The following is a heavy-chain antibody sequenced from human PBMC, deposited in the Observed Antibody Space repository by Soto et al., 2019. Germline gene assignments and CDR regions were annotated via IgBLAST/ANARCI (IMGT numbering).Heavy chain of an antibody. Sequence: QVQLVQSGAEVKKPGSSVKVSCKASGGTFSGYAISWVRQAPGQGLEWMGGIIPIFGTANYAQKFQGRVTITADESTSTAYMELSSLRSEDTAVYYCAREKSTVSEFAFDYWGQGTLVTVSS. CDR3: AREKSTVSEFAFDY. D-gene: IGHD4-17*01. J-gene: IGHJ4*02. V-gene: IGHV1-69*01. CDR1: GGTFSGYA. CDR2: IIPIFGTA.